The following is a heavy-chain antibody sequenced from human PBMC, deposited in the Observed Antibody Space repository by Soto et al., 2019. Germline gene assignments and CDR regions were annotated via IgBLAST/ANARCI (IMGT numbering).Heavy chain of an antibody. J-gene: IGHJ4*02. CDR1: GDSISTYY. D-gene: IGHD3-22*01. Sequence: QVQLQESGPGLVKPSETLSLTCAVSGDSISTYYCMWIRQPPGKGLESICYLYYGRSANYNPSLNSLVTLSVDTSTNQCSLTLSSMTAADTAVYYCALRSMAVVPEYWGQGTLVTVSS. CDR3: ALRSMAVVPEY. CDR2: LYYGRSA. V-gene: IGHV4-59*01.